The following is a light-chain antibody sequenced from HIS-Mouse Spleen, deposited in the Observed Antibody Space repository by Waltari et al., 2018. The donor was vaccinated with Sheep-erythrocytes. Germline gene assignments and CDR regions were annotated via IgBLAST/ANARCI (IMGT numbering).Light chain of an antibody. CDR2: DVS. CDR1: SRDVGGYNY. Sequence: QSALTQPRSVSGSPGQSVTISCTGTSRDVGGYNYVSWYQQHPGQAPKPMIYDVSNRPSGVPDRCSGSKSGNTASLTISGLQAEDEADYYCCSYAGSYNHVVATGTKVTVL. V-gene: IGLV2-11*01. J-gene: IGLJ1*01. CDR3: CSYAGSYNHV.